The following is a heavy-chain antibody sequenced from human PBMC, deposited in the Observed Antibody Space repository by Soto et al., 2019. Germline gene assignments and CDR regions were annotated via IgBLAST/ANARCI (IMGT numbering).Heavy chain of an antibody. CDR3: TRLSEGAYYHYGMNV. D-gene: IGHD1-26*01. J-gene: IGHJ6*02. Sequence: EEQVVESGGGLVQPGGSLKLSCAGSGFTFSDYVIHWVRQASGRGLEWVGRIKNKANDYATASAASLRGRFTVSRDDSTNTAYLHMNSLETDDTAIYYCTRLSEGAYYHYGMNVWGQGTTVTVSS. CDR2: IKNKANDYAT. V-gene: IGHV3-73*01. CDR1: GFTFSDYV.